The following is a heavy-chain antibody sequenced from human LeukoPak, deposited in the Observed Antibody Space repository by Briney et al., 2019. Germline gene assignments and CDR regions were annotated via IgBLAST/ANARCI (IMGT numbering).Heavy chain of an antibody. CDR1: GGSISSSSYY. CDR2: IYYSGNT. D-gene: IGHD6-13*01. J-gene: IGHJ4*02. Sequence: KSSETLSLTCTVSGGSISSSSYYWGWIRQPPGKGLEWIGSIYYSGNTYYNSSLKSRVTISVDTSKTQFSLKLSSVTAADAAVYYCARTRPAYSSSWYADYFDYWGQGALVTVPS. V-gene: IGHV4-39*07. CDR3: ARTRPAYSSSWYADYFDY.